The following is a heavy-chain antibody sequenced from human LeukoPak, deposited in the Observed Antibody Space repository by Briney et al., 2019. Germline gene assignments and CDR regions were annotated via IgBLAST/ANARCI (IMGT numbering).Heavy chain of an antibody. J-gene: IGHJ4*02. CDR1: GFTLGSHD. V-gene: IGHV3-13*01. Sequence: GGSLRLSCTASGFTLGSHDMHWVRQIPGQGLEWVAAVSSGFHAFFADSVQGRFTVSREDARNSLYLQMNSLRAGDTAVYYCVGEARGYHYTYFDYWGQGTLVTVSS. CDR2: VSSGFHA. D-gene: IGHD5-18*01. CDR3: VGEARGYHYTYFDY.